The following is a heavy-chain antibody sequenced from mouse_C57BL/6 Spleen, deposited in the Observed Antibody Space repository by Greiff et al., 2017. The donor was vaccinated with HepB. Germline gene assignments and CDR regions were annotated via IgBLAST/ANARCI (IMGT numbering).Heavy chain of an antibody. V-gene: IGHV1-76*01. J-gene: IGHJ3*01. Sequence: QVQLQQSGAELVRPGASVKLSCKASGYTFTDYYINWVKQRPGQGLEWSARIYPGSGNTYYNEKFKGKATLTAEKSSSTAYMQLSSLTSEDSAVYFCASIGAYWGQGTLVTVSA. CDR1: GYTFTDYY. CDR2: IYPGSGNT. CDR3: ASIGAY.